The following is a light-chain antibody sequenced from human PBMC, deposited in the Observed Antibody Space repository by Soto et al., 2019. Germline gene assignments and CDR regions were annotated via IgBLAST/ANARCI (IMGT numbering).Light chain of an antibody. CDR2: EGS. Sequence: QSALTQPASVSGSPGQSITISCTGTSSDVGSYNLVSWYQQHPGKAPKVMIYEGSKRPSGVSNRFSGSKSGNKASLTIFGLQAEDEADYYCCSYAGSSSVVFGGGTKLTVL. CDR1: SSDVGSYNL. J-gene: IGLJ2*01. V-gene: IGLV2-23*01. CDR3: CSYAGSSSVV.